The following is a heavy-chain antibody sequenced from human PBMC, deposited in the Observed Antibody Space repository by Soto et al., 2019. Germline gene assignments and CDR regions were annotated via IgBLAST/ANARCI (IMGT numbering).Heavy chain of an antibody. CDR2: INAGNGNT. CDR3: ARDRYCISTSCQTNYYYYYGMDV. Sequence: ASVKVSCKASGYTFTSYAMHWVRQAPGQRLEWMGWINAGNGNTKYAQKFQGRVTITRDTSTSTVYMELSSLRSEDTAVYYCARDRYCISTSCQTNYYYYYGMDVWGQGTTVTVSS. CDR1: GYTFTSYA. D-gene: IGHD2-2*01. J-gene: IGHJ6*02. V-gene: IGHV1-3*01.